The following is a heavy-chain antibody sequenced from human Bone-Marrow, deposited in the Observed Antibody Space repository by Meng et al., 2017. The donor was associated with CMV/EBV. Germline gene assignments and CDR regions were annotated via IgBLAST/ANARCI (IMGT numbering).Heavy chain of an antibody. D-gene: IGHD2-2*01. V-gene: IGHV1-18*01. Sequence: ASVKVSCKASGYTFTSYGISWVRQAPGQGLEWMGWISAYNGNTNYAQKLQGRVTITTDTSTSTAYMELRSLRSDDTAVYYCSRDGGRGPAASYYYYGMDVWGQGTTVTVSS. CDR2: ISAYNGNT. CDR3: SRDGGRGPAASYYYYGMDV. CDR1: GYTFTSYG. J-gene: IGHJ6*02.